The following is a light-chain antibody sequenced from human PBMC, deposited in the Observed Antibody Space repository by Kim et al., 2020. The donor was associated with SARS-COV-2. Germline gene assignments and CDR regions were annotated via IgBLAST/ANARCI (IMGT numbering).Light chain of an antibody. J-gene: IGKJ4*01. CDR2: GAS. V-gene: IGKV3D-15*01. Sequence: VPPGERATLSCRASQSVTSNLAWYQQKPGQTPRLLIYGASTRATGIPARFSGSGSGTEFTLTISSLQSEDFAVYYCQQYNNWPLTFGGGTKVDIK. CDR1: QSVTSN. CDR3: QQYNNWPLT.